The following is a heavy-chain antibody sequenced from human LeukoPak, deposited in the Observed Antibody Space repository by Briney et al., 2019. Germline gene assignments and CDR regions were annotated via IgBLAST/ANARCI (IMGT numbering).Heavy chain of an antibody. Sequence: PGGSLRLSCSASGFTFSSYAMHWVRQAPGKGLEYVSAISSNGGSTDYADSVKGRFSISRDNSKNTLYLQMSSLRPDDMAVYYCAKVGTTVYWGQGTLVTVSS. CDR2: ISSNGGST. D-gene: IGHD1-1*01. CDR3: AKVGTTVY. CDR1: GFTFSSYA. J-gene: IGHJ4*02. V-gene: IGHV3-64D*09.